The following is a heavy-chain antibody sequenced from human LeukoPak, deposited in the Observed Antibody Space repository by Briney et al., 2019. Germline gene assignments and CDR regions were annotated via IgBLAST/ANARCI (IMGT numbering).Heavy chain of an antibody. CDR3: ARVGSGWTYYYYYYMDV. Sequence: ASVKVSFKASVYTFTSYDINWVRQATGQGLEWMGWMNPNSGNTGYAQKFQGRVTMTRNTSISTAYMELSSLRSEDTAVYYCARVGSGWTYYYYYYMDVWGKGTTVTVSS. J-gene: IGHJ6*03. D-gene: IGHD6-19*01. CDR1: VYTFTSYD. CDR2: MNPNSGNT. V-gene: IGHV1-8*01.